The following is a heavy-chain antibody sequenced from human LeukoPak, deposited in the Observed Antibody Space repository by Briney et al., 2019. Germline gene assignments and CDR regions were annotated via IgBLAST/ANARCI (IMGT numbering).Heavy chain of an antibody. J-gene: IGHJ4*02. CDR2: FHTSGST. D-gene: IGHD2-21*02. CDR1: GGSISSCSYY. V-gene: IGHV4-61*02. CDR3: ARDLDGDYDSYSFDY. Sequence: PSETLSLTCTVSGGSISSCSYYWSWIRQPAGKGLEWIGRFHTSGSTYYNPSLRSRVTISVDTSQNQFSLKLGSVTAADTAVYYCARDLDGDYDSYSFDYWGQGILVTVSS.